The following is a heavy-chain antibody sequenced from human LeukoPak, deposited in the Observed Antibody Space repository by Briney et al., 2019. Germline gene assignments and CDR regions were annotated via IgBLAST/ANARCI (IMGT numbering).Heavy chain of an antibody. V-gene: IGHV3-9*01. J-gene: IGHJ4*02. CDR1: GFTFDDYA. Sequence: GGSLRLSCAASGFTFDDYAMHWVRQAPGKGLEWVSGISWNSGSIGYADSVKGRFTISRDNAKNTLYLQMNSLRAEDTAVYYCARAKGYYDSSGYYHFADYWGQGTLVTVSS. CDR3: ARAKGYYDSSGYYHFADY. D-gene: IGHD3-22*01. CDR2: ISWNSGSI.